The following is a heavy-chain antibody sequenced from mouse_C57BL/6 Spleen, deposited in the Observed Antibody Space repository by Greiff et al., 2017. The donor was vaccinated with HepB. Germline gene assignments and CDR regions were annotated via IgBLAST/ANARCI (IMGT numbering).Heavy chain of an antibody. CDR2: IDPSDSYT. CDR3: ARSSHYYGSRGYAMDY. J-gene: IGHJ4*01. Sequence: QVQLKQSGAELVKPGASVKLSCKASGYTFTSYWMQWVKQRPGQGLEWIGEIDPSDSYTNYNQKFKGKATLTVDTSSSTAYMQLSSLTSADSAVYYCARSSHYYGSRGYAMDYWGQGTSVTVSS. CDR1: GYTFTSYW. V-gene: IGHV1-50*01. D-gene: IGHD1-1*01.